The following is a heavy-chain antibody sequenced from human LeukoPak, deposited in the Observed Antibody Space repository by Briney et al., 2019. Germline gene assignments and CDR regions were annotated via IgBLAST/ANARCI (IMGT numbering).Heavy chain of an antibody. J-gene: IGHJ4*02. CDR3: ARASADILTGVYEDY. Sequence: KPSETLSLTCTVSGGSISSSSYHWGWIRQPPGKGLEWIGSIYYSGSTYYNPSLKSRVTISVDTSKNQFSLKLSSVTAADTAVYYCARASADILTGVYEDYWGQGTLVTVSS. V-gene: IGHV4-39*01. D-gene: IGHD3-9*01. CDR2: IYYSGST. CDR1: GGSISSSSYH.